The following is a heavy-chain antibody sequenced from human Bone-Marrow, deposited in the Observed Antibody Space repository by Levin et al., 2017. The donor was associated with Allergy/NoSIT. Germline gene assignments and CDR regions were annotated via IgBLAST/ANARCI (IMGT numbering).Heavy chain of an antibody. CDR3: ASPEGGVPY. V-gene: IGHV3-30-3*01. J-gene: IGHJ4*02. D-gene: IGHD3-3*01. Sequence: LSLTCAASGFTFSSYAMHWVRQAPGKGLEWVAVISYDGSNKYYADSVKGRFTISRDNSKNTLYLQMNSLRAEDTAVYYCASPEGGVPYWGQGTLVTVSS. CDR2: ISYDGSNK. CDR1: GFTFSSYA.